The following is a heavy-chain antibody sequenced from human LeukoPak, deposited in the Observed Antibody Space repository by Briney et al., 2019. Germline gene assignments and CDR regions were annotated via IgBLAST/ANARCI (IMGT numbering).Heavy chain of an antibody. CDR3: SRESGAFCPFGY. D-gene: IGHD1-26*01. V-gene: IGHV4-4*02. CDR1: GFPFSSYA. CDR2: ISLSGQT. Sequence: GSLRLSCSASGFPFSSYAMHWVRQPPGQGLEWIGEISLSGQTNFNPSLNGRVTMSLDESRNQLSLKLTSVTAADTAIYYCSRESGAFCPFGYWGQGTLVIVPP. J-gene: IGHJ4*02.